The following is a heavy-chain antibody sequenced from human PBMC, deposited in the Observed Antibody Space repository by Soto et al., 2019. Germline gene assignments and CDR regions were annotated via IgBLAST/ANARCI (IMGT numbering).Heavy chain of an antibody. J-gene: IGHJ2*01. CDR3: ARGPSAAAPLSDWYFDL. CDR1: VFTCSSYS. CDR2: ISSGSYNI. Sequence: GSLRLSGTASVFTCSSYSMNWVRQAPGKGLEWVSYISSGSYNIYYADSVKGRFTISRDNAKDSLYLQMSSLRDDDSAVYYCARGPSAAAPLSDWYFDLWGRGTLVTVSS. V-gene: IGHV3-48*02. D-gene: IGHD2-2*01.